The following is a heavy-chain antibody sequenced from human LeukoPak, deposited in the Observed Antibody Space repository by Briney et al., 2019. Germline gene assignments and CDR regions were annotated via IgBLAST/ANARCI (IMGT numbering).Heavy chain of an antibody. J-gene: IGHJ2*01. CDR2: IIAGGENT. CDR1: GFTFTSYA. D-gene: IGHD3-10*01. V-gene: IGHV3-23*01. Sequence: GGSLRLSWAASGFTFTSYAISWIRQAPGKGLEWVSAIIAGGENTYYADSVKGRFTISRDNSKNTLYLQMNILRAEETATYYCAKPRAMRTGVGRYFDLWGRGTLVTVSS. CDR3: AKPRAMRTGVGRYFDL.